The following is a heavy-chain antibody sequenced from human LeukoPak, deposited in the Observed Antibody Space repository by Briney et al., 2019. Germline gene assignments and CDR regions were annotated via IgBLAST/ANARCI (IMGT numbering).Heavy chain of an antibody. V-gene: IGHV1-8*01. J-gene: IGHJ6*02. CDR2: MNPNSGNT. CDR3: ARGPYDILTGYYPRYYYYGMDV. D-gene: IGHD3-9*01. Sequence: ASVKVSCKASGYTFTSYDINWVRQATGQGLEWMGWMNPNSGNTGYAQKFQGRVTMTRNTSISTAYMELSSLRSEDTAVYYCARGPYDILTGYYPRYYYYGMDVWGQGTTVTASS. CDR1: GYTFTSYD.